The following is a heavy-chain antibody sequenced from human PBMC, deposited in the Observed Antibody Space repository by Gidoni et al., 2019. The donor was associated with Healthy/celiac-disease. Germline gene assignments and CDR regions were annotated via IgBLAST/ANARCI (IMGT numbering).Heavy chain of an antibody. CDR1: GGTFSSYA. CDR2: IIPSFGTA. Sequence: QVQLVQSGAEAKKPGPSVKVSCKASGGTFSSYAISWVRQATGQGLEWMGGIIPSFGTANYTQKFQGRVTITADKSTSTAYMELSSLRSEDTAVYYCARDEGSTVTTTWGQGTLVTVSS. V-gene: IGHV1-69*06. CDR3: ARDEGSTVTTT. D-gene: IGHD4-17*01. J-gene: IGHJ5*02.